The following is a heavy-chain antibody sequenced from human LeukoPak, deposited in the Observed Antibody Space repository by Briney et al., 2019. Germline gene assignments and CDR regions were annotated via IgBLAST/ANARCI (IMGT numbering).Heavy chain of an antibody. J-gene: IGHJ4*02. D-gene: IGHD3-10*01. V-gene: IGHV3-7*03. CDR2: IKQDGSEK. Sequence: GGSLRLSCAASGFTFSIHWMNWVRQAPGKGLEWVATIKQDGSEKYYVDSVKGRFTISRDNAKNSLYLQMNSLRAEDTAVYYCARVPDMVRGVNFDYWGQGTLVTVSS. CDR1: GFTFSIHW. CDR3: ARVPDMVRGVNFDY.